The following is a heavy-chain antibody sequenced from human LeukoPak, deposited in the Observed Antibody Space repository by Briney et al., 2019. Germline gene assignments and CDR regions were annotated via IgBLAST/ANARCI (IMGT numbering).Heavy chain of an antibody. J-gene: IGHJ4*02. D-gene: IGHD3-22*01. CDR2: INHSGST. V-gene: IGHV4-34*01. CDR3: ARVTTGGYYNY. CDR1: GGSFSGYY. Sequence: SETPSLTCAVYGGSFSGYYWSWIRQPPGKGLEWIGEINHSGSTNYNPSLKSRVTISVDTSKNQFSLKLSSVTAADTAVYYCARVTTGGYYNYWGQGTLVTVSS.